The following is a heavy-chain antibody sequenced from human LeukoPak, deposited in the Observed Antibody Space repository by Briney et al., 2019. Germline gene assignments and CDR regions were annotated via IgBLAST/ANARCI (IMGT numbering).Heavy chain of an antibody. CDR1: GYTFTSYY. CDR2: INPSGGST. J-gene: IGHJ4*02. D-gene: IGHD5-18*01. V-gene: IGHV1-46*01. CDR3: ARDRPSDTSDDY. Sequence: ASVKVSCKASGYTFTSYYMHWVRQAPGQGPEWMGIINPSGGSTSYAQKFQGRVTMTRDTSTSTVYMELSSLRSEDTAVYYCARDRPSDTSDDYWGQGTLVTVSS.